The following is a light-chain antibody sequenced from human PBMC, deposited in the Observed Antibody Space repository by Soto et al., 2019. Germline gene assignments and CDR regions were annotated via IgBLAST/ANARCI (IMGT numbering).Light chain of an antibody. CDR3: CSYPSSCIRV. CDR1: SSDVGGYNH. CDR2: EVR. Sequence: QSALTQPASVSGSPGQSITISCTGTSSDVGGYNHVSWYQQHPGKAPKLIIYEVRNRPSGVSNRLSGSKSGNTASLTISGLQADDEADYYCCSYPSSCIRVFGGGTKVTVL. J-gene: IGLJ3*02. V-gene: IGLV2-14*01.